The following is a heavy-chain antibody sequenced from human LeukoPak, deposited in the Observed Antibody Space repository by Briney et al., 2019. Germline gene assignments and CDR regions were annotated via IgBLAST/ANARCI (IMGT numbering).Heavy chain of an antibody. V-gene: IGHV3-11*04. Sequence: GGSMRLAWAADGFTFSDYYMSWIRQAPGKGLEWISYISSSGNTISYGDSVKGRFTISRENAKNSLYLQMDSLRAEDTAVYYCARAATKGYCSSTSCYKSGFDPWGQGTLVTVSS. CDR1: GFTFSDYY. J-gene: IGHJ5*02. CDR2: ISSSGNTI. D-gene: IGHD2-2*02. CDR3: ARAATKGYCSSTSCYKSGFDP.